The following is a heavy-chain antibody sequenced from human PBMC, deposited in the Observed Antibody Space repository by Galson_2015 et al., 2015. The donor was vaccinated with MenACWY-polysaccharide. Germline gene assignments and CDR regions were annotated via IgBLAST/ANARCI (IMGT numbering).Heavy chain of an antibody. CDR3: ARDHDWFGDSEYYYGMDV. D-gene: IGHD3-10*01. Sequence: SLRLSCAASGFTFSSYAMHWVRQAPGKGLEWVAVISYDGSNKYYADSVKGRFTISRDNSKNTLYLQMNSLRAEDTAVYYCARDHDWFGDSEYYYGMDVWGQGTTVTVSS. CDR1: GFTFSSYA. CDR2: ISYDGSNK. J-gene: IGHJ6*02. V-gene: IGHV3-30-3*01.